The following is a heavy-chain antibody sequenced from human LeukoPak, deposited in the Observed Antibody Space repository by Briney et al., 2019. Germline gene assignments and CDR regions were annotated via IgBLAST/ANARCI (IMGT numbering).Heavy chain of an antibody. V-gene: IGHV3-30-3*01. CDR2: ISYDGSNK. CDR3: ARDMEYYYDSSGIP. Sequence: GGSLRLSCVASGFTFSKNWMHWVRQAPGKGLEWVAVISYDGSNKYYVDSVKGRFTISRDNSKNTLYLQMNSLRAEDTAVYYCARDMEYYYDSSGIPWGQGTLVTVSS. CDR1: GFTFSKNW. D-gene: IGHD3-22*01. J-gene: IGHJ5*02.